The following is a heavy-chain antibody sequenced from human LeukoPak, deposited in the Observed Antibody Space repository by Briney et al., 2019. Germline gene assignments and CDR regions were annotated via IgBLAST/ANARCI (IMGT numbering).Heavy chain of an antibody. CDR3: ARGRLQYHTNWFDP. Sequence: PSETLSLTCTVSGGSISTTTYYWGWIRQPPGKGLEWIGSIYYSGSTSYNPSLKSRVTISVDTSKNQFSLKLSSVTAADTAVYYCARGRLQYHTNWFDPWGQGTLVTVSS. V-gene: IGHV4-39*07. J-gene: IGHJ5*02. D-gene: IGHD4-11*01. CDR1: GGSISTTTYY. CDR2: IYYSGST.